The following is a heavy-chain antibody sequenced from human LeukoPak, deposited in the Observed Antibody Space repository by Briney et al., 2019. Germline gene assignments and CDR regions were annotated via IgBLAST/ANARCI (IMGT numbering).Heavy chain of an antibody. Sequence: PGGSLRLSCSASGFTFSTYEMNWVRQAPGKGLEWVSYISTSGSSFSYADSVKGRFTISRDNGKDSPYLQMNSLRGEDTAIYYCARELEARYFDLWGRGTLVTVSS. CDR3: ARELEARYFDL. J-gene: IGHJ2*01. CDR1: GFTFSTYE. CDR2: ISTSGSSF. D-gene: IGHD1-1*01. V-gene: IGHV3-48*03.